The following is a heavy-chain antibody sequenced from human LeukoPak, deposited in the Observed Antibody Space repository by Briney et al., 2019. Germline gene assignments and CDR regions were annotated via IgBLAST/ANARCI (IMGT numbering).Heavy chain of an antibody. CDR2: VSSSGSTI. CDR1: GFTFSSYE. D-gene: IGHD3-10*01. Sequence: PGGSLRLSCAASGFTFSSYEMNWVRQAPGKGLEWVSYVSSSGSTIYYADSVKGRFTISRDSAKNSLYLQMNSLRAEDTSVYYCARKNLYGSGTYLDYWGQGTLVTVSS. J-gene: IGHJ4*02. V-gene: IGHV3-48*03. CDR3: ARKNLYGSGTYLDY.